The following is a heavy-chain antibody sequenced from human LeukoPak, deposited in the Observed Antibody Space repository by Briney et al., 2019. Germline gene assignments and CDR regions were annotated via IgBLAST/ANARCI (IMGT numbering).Heavy chain of an antibody. D-gene: IGHD1-1*01. CDR1: GFTFSSYA. V-gene: IGHV3-30-3*01. CDR3: ARSGTFDY. Sequence: GRSLRLSCAASGFTFSSYAMPWVRQAPGKGLEWVAVISYDGSNKYYADSVKGRFTISRDNSKNTLYLQMNSLRAEDTAVYYCARSGTFDYWGQGTLVTVSS. CDR2: ISYDGSNK. J-gene: IGHJ4*02.